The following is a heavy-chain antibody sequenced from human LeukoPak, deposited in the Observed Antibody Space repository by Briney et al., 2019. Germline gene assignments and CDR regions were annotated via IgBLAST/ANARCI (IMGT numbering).Heavy chain of an antibody. D-gene: IGHD1-26*01. Sequence: GGSLRLSCAASGFTFSSYSMNWVRQAPGKGLEWVSSISSSSSYIYYADSVKGRFTISRDNAKNSLYLQMNSLRAEDTAVYYCARLSRYSGSYYAGYWGQGTLVTVSS. V-gene: IGHV3-21*04. CDR1: GFTFSSYS. CDR2: ISSSSSYI. CDR3: ARLSRYSGSYYAGY. J-gene: IGHJ4*02.